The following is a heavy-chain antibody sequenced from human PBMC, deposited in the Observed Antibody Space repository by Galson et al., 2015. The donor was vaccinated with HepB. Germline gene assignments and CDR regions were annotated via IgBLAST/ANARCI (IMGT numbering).Heavy chain of an antibody. Sequence: CAISGDSVSSHSAAWNWTRQSPSRGLEWLGRTYYRSKWYNDYAVSVKSRITINPDTSKNQFSLQLNSVTPEDTAVYYCARDDYPSTPYYARREPYYFDYWGQGTLVTVSS. CDR3: ARDDYPSTPYYARREPYYFDY. D-gene: IGHD1-26*01. CDR2: TYYRSKWYN. J-gene: IGHJ4*02. V-gene: IGHV6-1*01. CDR1: GDSVSSHSAA.